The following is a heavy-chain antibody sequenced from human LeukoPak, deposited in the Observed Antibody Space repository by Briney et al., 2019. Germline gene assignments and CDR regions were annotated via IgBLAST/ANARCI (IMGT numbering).Heavy chain of an antibody. CDR2: IYPGDSDT. Sequence: GESLQISCQGSGSSFTSYWIAWVCQLPGKGLEWMGIIYPGDSDTTYSPSFQGQVTISADKSISTAYLQWTSLKASDTAMYYCARHPAGYCTSTTCPWYFDYWGQGTLVTVSS. J-gene: IGHJ4*02. V-gene: IGHV5-51*01. CDR3: ARHPAGYCTSTTCPWYFDY. CDR1: GSSFTSYW. D-gene: IGHD2-2*01.